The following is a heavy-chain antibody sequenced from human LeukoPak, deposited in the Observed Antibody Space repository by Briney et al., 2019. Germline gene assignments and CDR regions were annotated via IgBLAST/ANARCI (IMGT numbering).Heavy chain of an antibody. J-gene: IGHJ4*02. D-gene: IGHD3-22*01. Sequence: SETLSLTCAVYGGSFSGYYWSWIRQPPGKGLEWIGEINQSGSTNYNPSLKSRVTISVDTSKNQFSLKLSSVTAADTAVYYCARHYYDSSGYRYWGQGTLVTVST. CDR3: ARHYYDSSGYRY. V-gene: IGHV4-34*01. CDR2: INQSGST. CDR1: GGSFSGYY.